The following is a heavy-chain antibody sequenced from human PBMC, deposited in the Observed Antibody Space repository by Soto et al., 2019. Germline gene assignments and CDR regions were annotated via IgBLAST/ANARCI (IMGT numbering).Heavy chain of an antibody. J-gene: IGHJ3*02. V-gene: IGHV5-51*01. Sequence: GESLKISCKGSGYIFSNYLIGWVRQMPGKGLEWMGIIYPGDSDTRYSPSFQGQVTISAEKSISTAYLQWRRLKASDTAKYYCARRRPRTAFDIWGQGTMVTVS. CDR2: IYPGDSDT. CDR3: ARRRPRTAFDI. CDR1: GYIFSNYL.